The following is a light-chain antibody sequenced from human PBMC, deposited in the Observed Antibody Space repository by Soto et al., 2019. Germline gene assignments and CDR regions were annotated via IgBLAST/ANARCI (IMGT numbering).Light chain of an antibody. J-gene: IGKJ1*01. CDR1: QGISNY. CDR2: GAD. Sequence: DIHMTQSPSSLSASVGDRVTITCRASQGISNYLAWYQQKPGKVPKLLIYGADTLQSGVPSRFSGSGSGTDFTITISSLQPEDVVTYYCQKYDSAPWTFGQGTKVEIK. CDR3: QKYDSAPWT. V-gene: IGKV1-27*01.